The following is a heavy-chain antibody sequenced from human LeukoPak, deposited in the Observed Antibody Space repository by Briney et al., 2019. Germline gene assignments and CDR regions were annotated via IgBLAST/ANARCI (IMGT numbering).Heavy chain of an antibody. V-gene: IGHV3-48*03. CDR1: GLTFRSYE. D-gene: IGHD6-19*01. CDR3: ARRSGIAVAGAFDY. Sequence: GGSLRLSCAASGLTFRSYEMNWVRQAPGKGLEWVSYISSSGSTIYYADSVKGRFTISRDNAKNSLYLQMNSLRAEDTAVYYCARRSGIAVAGAFDYWGQGTLVTVSS. J-gene: IGHJ4*02. CDR2: ISSSGSTI.